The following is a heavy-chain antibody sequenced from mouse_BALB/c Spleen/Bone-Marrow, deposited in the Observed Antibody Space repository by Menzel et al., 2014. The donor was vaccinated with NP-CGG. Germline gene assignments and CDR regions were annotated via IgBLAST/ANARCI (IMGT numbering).Heavy chain of an antibody. CDR2: VDPCNGGT. J-gene: IGHJ4*01. D-gene: IGHD1-3*01. V-gene: IGHV1-53*01. CDR3: ARGASAAKVDYGLDY. CDR1: GYTFTSYT. Sequence: QVQLQQSAPELVKPGASVKVSCKASGYTFTSYTMHWVKQSPGQSLEWIGYVDPCNGGTNYNQKFKGKATLTVDKSSSSACMPLNNLTTEDSAVSSVARGASAAKVDYGLDYWGQGTAVTVSS.